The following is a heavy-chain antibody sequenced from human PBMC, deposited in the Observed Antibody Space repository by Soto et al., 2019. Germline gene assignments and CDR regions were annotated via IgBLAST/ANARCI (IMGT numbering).Heavy chain of an antibody. Sequence: GGSLRLSCAASGFTFSSYGMHCLRQAPGKGLEGVAVIWYDGSNKYYADSVNGRFTISRDNSKNTLYLQMNSLRAEDTAVYYCARGLNSSSTSCYTWEPQDGMDVWGQGTKVTVSS. V-gene: IGHV3-33*01. CDR3: ARGLNSSSTSCYTWEPQDGMDV. J-gene: IGHJ6*02. CDR1: GFTFSSYG. CDR2: IWYDGSNK. D-gene: IGHD2-2*02.